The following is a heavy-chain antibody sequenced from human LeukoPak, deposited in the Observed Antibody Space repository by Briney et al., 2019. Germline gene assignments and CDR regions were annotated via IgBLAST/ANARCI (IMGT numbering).Heavy chain of an antibody. Sequence: KSSETLSLTCAVPGYSISSGYYWGWIRQPPGKGLEWIGSIYHSGSTYYNPSLKSRVTISVDTSKNQFSLKLSSVTAADTAVYYCAREGYGSGSYPHFDYWGQGTLVTVSS. CDR2: IYHSGST. J-gene: IGHJ4*02. D-gene: IGHD3-10*01. CDR1: GYSISSGYY. CDR3: AREGYGSGSYPHFDY. V-gene: IGHV4-38-2*02.